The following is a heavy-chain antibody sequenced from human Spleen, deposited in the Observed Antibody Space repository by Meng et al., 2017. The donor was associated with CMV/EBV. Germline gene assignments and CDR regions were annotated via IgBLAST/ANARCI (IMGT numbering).Heavy chain of an antibody. J-gene: IGHJ4*02. D-gene: IGHD4-17*01. CDR3: TKDLLHRTGLRGPAYGY. CDR1: GFTFSSYA. Sequence: GESLKISCAASGFTFSSYAMSWVRQAPGKGLEWVSAISGSGGSPYYADSVKGRFTISRDNSKNTLYLQMNSLRAEDTAVYFCTKDLLHRTGLRGPAYGYWGQGTLVTVSS. CDR2: ISGSGGSP. V-gene: IGHV3-23*01.